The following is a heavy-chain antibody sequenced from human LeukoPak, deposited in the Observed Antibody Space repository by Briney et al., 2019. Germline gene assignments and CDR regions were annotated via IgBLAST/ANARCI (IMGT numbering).Heavy chain of an antibody. CDR3: ARQRMDYSSFFPGYFDS. CDR2: ITSGSGDI. D-gene: IGHD4-11*01. J-gene: IGHJ4*02. V-gene: IGHV3-21*01. Sequence: GGSLRLPRAAPGFPFRSYTKNLVRPTPGKGLEWVPSITSGSGDIYYTDSVKGRFTISRDNAKNSLYLQMGSLRAEDTAVYFCARQRMDYSSFFPGYFDSWGLGTLVTVS. CDR1: GFPFRSYT.